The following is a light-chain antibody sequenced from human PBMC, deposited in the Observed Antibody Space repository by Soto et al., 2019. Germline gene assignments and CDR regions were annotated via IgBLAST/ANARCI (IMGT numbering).Light chain of an antibody. Sequence: QSVLTQPPSVSGAPGQRVTISCTGSSSNIGAGYDVHWYQQLPGTAPPLLIYGDSNRPSGVPDRFSGSKSGTSASLAITGLQAEDEADYYCQSYDSRLSGFVFGTGTKLTVL. CDR1: SSNIGAGYD. CDR2: GDS. V-gene: IGLV1-40*01. J-gene: IGLJ1*01. CDR3: QSYDSRLSGFV.